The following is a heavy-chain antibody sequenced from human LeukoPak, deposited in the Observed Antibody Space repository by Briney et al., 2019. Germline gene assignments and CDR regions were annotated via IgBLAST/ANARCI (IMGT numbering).Heavy chain of an antibody. D-gene: IGHD3-16*01. V-gene: IGHV3-30*18. CDR3: ANLQGGLSDY. CDR1: GFTFSSYG. Sequence: PGGSLRLSCAASGFTFSSYGMHWVRQAPGKGLEWVAVISYDGSNKYYADSVKGRFTISRDNSKNTLYLQMNSLRAEDTAVYHCANLQGGLSDYWGQGTLVTVSS. J-gene: IGHJ4*02. CDR2: ISYDGSNK.